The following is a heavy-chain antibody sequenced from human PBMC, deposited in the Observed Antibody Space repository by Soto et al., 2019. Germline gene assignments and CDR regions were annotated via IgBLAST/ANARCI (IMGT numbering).Heavy chain of an antibody. CDR2: INSDASST. J-gene: IGHJ4*02. CDR3: TRGDWELPLDY. V-gene: IGHV3-74*01. D-gene: IGHD1-7*01. CDR1: GFTFSSYW. Sequence: EVQLVESGGGLVQPGGSLRLSCVASGFTFSSYWMYWVRQPPGKGLVWVSRINSDASSTNYADSVRGRFTISRDNAKNTLYLQVSSLRAEDTAVYYCTRGDWELPLDYWGQGTLVTVSS.